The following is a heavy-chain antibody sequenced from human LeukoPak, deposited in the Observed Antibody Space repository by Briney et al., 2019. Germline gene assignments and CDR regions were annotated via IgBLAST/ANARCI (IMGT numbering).Heavy chain of an antibody. Sequence: GASVKVSCKASGYTFTGYYMHWARQAPGQGLEWMGWINPNSGGTNYAQKFQGRVTMTRDTSISTSYMELSRLRSDDTAVYYCARGMAGSGSYYDGPDYWGQGTLVTVSS. CDR3: ARGMAGSGSYYDGPDY. CDR2: INPNSGGT. D-gene: IGHD1-26*01. J-gene: IGHJ4*02. V-gene: IGHV1-2*02. CDR1: GYTFTGYY.